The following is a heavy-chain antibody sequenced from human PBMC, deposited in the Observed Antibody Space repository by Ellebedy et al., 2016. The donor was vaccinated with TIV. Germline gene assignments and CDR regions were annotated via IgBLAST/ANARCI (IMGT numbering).Heavy chain of an antibody. CDR2: IHHTGST. V-gene: IGHV4-61*03. J-gene: IGHJ6*02. CDR1: LGSVSNLGYY. CDR3: AGGTHYYYGWDV. Sequence: SETLSLTXSVSLGSVSNLGYYWAWLRQTPGKGLEWIGHIHHTGSTDYNPSLKGRITISVDTSKNHFSLIVTSVTAADTAVYFCAGGTHYYYGWDVWGQGTTVIVS.